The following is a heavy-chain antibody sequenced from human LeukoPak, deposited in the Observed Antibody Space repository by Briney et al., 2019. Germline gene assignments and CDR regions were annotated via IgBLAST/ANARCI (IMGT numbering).Heavy chain of an antibody. CDR1: GFTFSSYS. CDR3: ARVLLRGYSYGSWI. J-gene: IGHJ4*02. Sequence: GGSLRLSCAASGFTFSSYSMNWVRQAPGKGLEWVSSISSSSSYIYYADSVKGRFTISRDNAKNSLYLQMNSLRAEDTAVYYCARVLLRGYSYGSWIRGQGTLVTVSS. CDR2: ISSSSSYI. V-gene: IGHV3-21*01. D-gene: IGHD5-18*01.